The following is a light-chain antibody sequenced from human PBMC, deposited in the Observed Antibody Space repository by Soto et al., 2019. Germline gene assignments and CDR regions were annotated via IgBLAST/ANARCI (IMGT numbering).Light chain of an antibody. CDR1: SSYVGGYNY. CDR2: EVS. Sequence: QSALTQPASVSGSPGQSITISCTGTSSYVGGYNYVSWYQQHPGKAPKLMIYEVSNRPSGVSNRFSGSKSGNTASLTISGLQDEDEADYYCSSYTSSSNYVFGTGTKVTVL. CDR3: SSYTSSSNYV. J-gene: IGLJ1*01. V-gene: IGLV2-14*01.